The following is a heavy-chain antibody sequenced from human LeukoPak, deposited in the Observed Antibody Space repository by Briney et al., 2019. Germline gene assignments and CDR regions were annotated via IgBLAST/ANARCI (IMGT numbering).Heavy chain of an antibody. D-gene: IGHD3-3*01. CDR2: IWYDGSNK. Sequence: GGSLRLSCAASGFTFSSYGMHWVRQAPGKGLEWVAVIWYDGSNKYYADSVKGRFTISRDNSKNTLYLQMNSLRAEDTAVYYCARDKSTTVRFLQYYWGQGTLVTVSS. CDR3: ARDKSTTVRFLQYY. J-gene: IGHJ4*02. CDR1: GFTFSSYG. V-gene: IGHV3-33*01.